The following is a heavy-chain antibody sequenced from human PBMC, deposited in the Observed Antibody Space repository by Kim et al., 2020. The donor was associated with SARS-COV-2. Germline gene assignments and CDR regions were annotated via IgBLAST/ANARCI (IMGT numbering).Heavy chain of an antibody. D-gene: IGHD5-18*01. J-gene: IGHJ6*02. V-gene: IGHV4-34*01. CDR1: GGSFSGYY. Sequence: SETLSLTCAVYGGSFSGYYWSWIRQPPGKGLEWIGEINHSGSTNYNPSLKSRVTISVDTSKNQFSLKLSSVTAADTAVYYCARGRRGYSYGTLCSGMDVWGQGTTVTVSS. CDR2: INHSGST. CDR3: ARGRRGYSYGTLCSGMDV.